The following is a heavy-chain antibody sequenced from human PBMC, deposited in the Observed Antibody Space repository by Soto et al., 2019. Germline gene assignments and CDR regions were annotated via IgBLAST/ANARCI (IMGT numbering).Heavy chain of an antibody. V-gene: IGHV3-30*03. CDR1: GFTFSSYG. CDR2: ISYDGSNK. CDR3: AHPFYCSGGSCYPYYYYYGMDV. J-gene: IGHJ6*02. Sequence: GGSLRLSCAASGFTFSSYGMHWVRQAPGKGLEWVAVISYDGSNKYYADSVKGRFTISRDNSKNTLYLQMNSLRAEDTAVYYCAHPFYCSGGSCYPYYYYYGMDVWGQGTTVTVSS. D-gene: IGHD2-15*01.